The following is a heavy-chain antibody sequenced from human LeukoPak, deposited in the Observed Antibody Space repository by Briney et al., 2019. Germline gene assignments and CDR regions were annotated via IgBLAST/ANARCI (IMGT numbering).Heavy chain of an antibody. J-gene: IGHJ4*02. CDR1: KITLTTYE. Sequence: GGSLRHSCVTYKITLTTYEMIWVRQAPGEGLEWVSYIASSSSNKYYADSVEGRFTISRDNAKNSLYLQMNSLRAEDTAVYYCATDCSSSSCLQSDHWGQGTLVTVSS. D-gene: IGHD2-2*01. CDR3: ATDCSSSSCLQSDH. V-gene: IGHV3-48*03. CDR2: IASSSSNK.